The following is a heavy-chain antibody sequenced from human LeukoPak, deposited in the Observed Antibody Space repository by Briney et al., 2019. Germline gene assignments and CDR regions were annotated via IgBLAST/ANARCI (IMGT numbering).Heavy chain of an antibody. D-gene: IGHD1-26*01. CDR1: GFTFSNYW. CDR3: ARDDGGSLEH. J-gene: IGHJ4*02. V-gene: IGHV3-7*01. Sequence: TGGSLRLSCAASGFTFSNYWMAWVRQAPGKGLEWVANIKQYESTKHHVESVKGRFTISRDNTKNSVYLQMNSLRAEDSAVYYCARDDGGSLEHWSQGTLVTVSS. CDR2: IKQYESTK.